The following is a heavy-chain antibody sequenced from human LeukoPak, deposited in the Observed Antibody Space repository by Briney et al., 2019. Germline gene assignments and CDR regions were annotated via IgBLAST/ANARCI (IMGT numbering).Heavy chain of an antibody. V-gene: IGHV3-74*01. CDR1: GFTFSSYW. CDR3: ASNGGYCSSTSCYAGTYYYYYMDV. CDR2: INSDGSST. J-gene: IGHJ6*03. Sequence: GGSLRLSCAASGFTFSSYWMHWVRQAPGKGLVWVSRINSDGSSTSYADSVKGRFTISRDNAKNTLYLQMNGLRAEDTAVYYCASNGGYCSSTSCYAGTYYYYYMDVWGKGTTVTVSS. D-gene: IGHD2-2*01.